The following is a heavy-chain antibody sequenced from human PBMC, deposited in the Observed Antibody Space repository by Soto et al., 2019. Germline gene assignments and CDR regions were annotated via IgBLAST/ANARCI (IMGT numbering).Heavy chain of an antibody. V-gene: IGHV1-24*01. CDR1: GHTLTELS. CDR3: AAGGTRWLHSPFDY. D-gene: IGHD1-1*01. Sequence: QVQLLQSGAEVKKPGASVKVSCKVSGHTLTELSMHWVRQAPGRGLEWMGGFDPEDGETIFAQKFQGRVTMTEDTSTDSTYMELTSLRSDDTAVYYCAAGGTRWLHSPFDYWGQGTPVTFSS. CDR2: FDPEDGET. J-gene: IGHJ4*02.